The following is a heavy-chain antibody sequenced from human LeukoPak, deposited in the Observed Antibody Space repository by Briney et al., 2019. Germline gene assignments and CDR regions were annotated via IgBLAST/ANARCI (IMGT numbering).Heavy chain of an antibody. D-gene: IGHD6-6*01. J-gene: IGHJ4*02. CDR3: ARTTYSSSFRSLDY. CDR1: GYTFSGYY. Sequence: ASVKVSCKASGYTFSGYYIHWVRQAPGQGLEWMGWINPNSGGTSYAQKFQGSVTMTRDTSISTAYMELSRLRSDDTAVYYCARTTYSSSFRSLDYWGQGTLVTVSS. V-gene: IGHV1-2*02. CDR2: INPNSGGT.